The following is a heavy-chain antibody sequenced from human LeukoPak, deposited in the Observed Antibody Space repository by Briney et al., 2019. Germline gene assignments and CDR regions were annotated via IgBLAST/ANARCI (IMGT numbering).Heavy chain of an antibody. V-gene: IGHV3-48*03. CDR1: GFTFTTYE. CDR2: ISSSGSTI. CDR3: ARDLSFRGYGGNSDGY. D-gene: IGHD4-23*01. Sequence: GGSLRLSCAASGFTFTTYEMNWVRQAPGKGLEWVSYISSSGSTIYYADSVKGRFTISRDNAKNSLYLQMNSLRAEDTAVYYCARDLSFRGYGGNSDGYWGQGTLVTVSS. J-gene: IGHJ4*02.